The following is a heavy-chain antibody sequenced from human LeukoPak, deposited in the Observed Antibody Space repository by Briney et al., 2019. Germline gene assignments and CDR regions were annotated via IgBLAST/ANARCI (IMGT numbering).Heavy chain of an antibody. CDR2: NYYSAST. CDR1: GGSISSSGYY. D-gene: IGHD2-15*01. CDR3: ARHVGYCSGGTCYSTWYFDL. V-gene: IGHV4-39*01. J-gene: IGHJ2*01. Sequence: PSETLSLTCTVSGGSISSSGYYWGWIRQPPGKGLEFIANNYYSASTYYNPSLKSRVTLSVDTSKNQFSLKLSSVTAADTAVYYCARHVGYCSGGTCYSTWYFDLWGRGTLVTVSS.